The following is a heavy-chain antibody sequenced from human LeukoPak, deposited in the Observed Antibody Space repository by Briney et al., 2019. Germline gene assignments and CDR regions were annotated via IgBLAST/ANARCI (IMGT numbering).Heavy chain of an antibody. V-gene: IGHV4-34*01. CDR1: GGSFSGYY. CDR3: ARVLQFDFDY. J-gene: IGHJ4*02. CDR2: INHSGST. Sequence: SETLSLTCAVYGGSFSGYYWSWIRQPPGKGLEWIGEINHSGSTNYNPSLKSRVTISVDTSKNQFSLKLSSVTAADTAVYYCARVLQFDFDYWGQGTLVTVSS. D-gene: IGHD5-24*01.